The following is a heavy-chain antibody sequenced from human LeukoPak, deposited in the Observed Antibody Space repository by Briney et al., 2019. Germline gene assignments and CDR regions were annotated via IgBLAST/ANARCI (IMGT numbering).Heavy chain of an antibody. CDR1: GFTFSSYA. Sequence: SGGSLRLSCAASGFTFSSYAMSWVRQAPGKGLEWVSAISGSGGSTYYADSVKGRFTISRDNSKNTLYLQMNSLRAEDTAVYYCAKGGVLDYYDSSGYYPPYYFDYWGQGTLVTVSS. CDR2: ISGSGGST. J-gene: IGHJ4*02. V-gene: IGHV3-23*01. CDR3: AKGGVLDYYDSSGYYPPYYFDY. D-gene: IGHD3-22*01.